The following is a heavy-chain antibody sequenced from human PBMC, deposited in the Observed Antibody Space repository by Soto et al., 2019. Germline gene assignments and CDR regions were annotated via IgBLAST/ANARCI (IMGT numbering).Heavy chain of an antibody. Sequence: EVQLVESGGGLVQPGGSLRLSCAASGFTFSDYALNWVRQAPGEGLEWISYISSSSSTIYFANSLKGRFTISRDTAKNSLYLQMNSLRDEDTAVYYCASTLQYCTSTSCYHWRRFDYWGQGTLVTVSS. CDR2: ISSSSSTI. J-gene: IGHJ4*02. CDR1: GFTFSDYA. D-gene: IGHD2-2*01. CDR3: ASTLQYCTSTSCYHWRRFDY. V-gene: IGHV3-48*02.